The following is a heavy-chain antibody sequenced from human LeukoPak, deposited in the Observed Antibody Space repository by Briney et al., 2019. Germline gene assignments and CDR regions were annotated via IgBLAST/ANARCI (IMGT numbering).Heavy chain of an antibody. D-gene: IGHD3-22*01. CDR2: ISGSGGST. J-gene: IGHJ6*03. V-gene: IGHV3-23*01. Sequence: PGGSLRLSCAASGFTFSSYVMSWVRQAPGKGLGWVSAISGSGGSTYYADSVKGRFTISRDNSKNTLYLQMNSLRAEDTAVYYCAKETGGSGYRATMDVWGKGTTVTVSS. CDR3: AKETGGSGYRATMDV. CDR1: GFTFSSYV.